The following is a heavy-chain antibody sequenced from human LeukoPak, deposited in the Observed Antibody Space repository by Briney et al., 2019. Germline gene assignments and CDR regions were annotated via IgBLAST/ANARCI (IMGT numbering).Heavy chain of an antibody. V-gene: IGHV3-15*01. Sequence: GGSLRLSCAASGFTFSSYNMNWVRQAPGKGLEWVGRIKSKTDGGTTDYAAPVKGRFTISRDDSKNTLYLQMNSLKTEDTAVYYCTTDGPRGDSSSWYWDYWGQGTLVTVSS. CDR1: GFTFSSYN. D-gene: IGHD6-13*01. CDR3: TTDGPRGDSSSWYWDY. CDR2: IKSKTDGGTT. J-gene: IGHJ4*02.